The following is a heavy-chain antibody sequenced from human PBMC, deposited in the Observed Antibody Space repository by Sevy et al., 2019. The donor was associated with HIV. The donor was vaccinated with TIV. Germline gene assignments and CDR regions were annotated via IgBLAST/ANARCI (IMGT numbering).Heavy chain of an antibody. V-gene: IGHV3-53*01. D-gene: IGHD6-19*01. J-gene: IGHJ4*02. Sequence: GGSLRLSCAASGFTVTFNSMSWVRQAPGRGLVWVSVIYVGRNTYYADSVKGRFTIFRDSFKDTVDLQMDSLRPEDSGVYDCGRERAGIDHWGQGTLVTVSS. CDR2: IYVGRNT. CDR1: GFTVTFNS. CDR3: GRERAGIDH.